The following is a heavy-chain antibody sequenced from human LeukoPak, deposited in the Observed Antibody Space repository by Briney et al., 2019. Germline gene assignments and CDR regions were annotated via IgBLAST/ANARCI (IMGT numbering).Heavy chain of an antibody. Sequence: GGSLRLSCAASGFTFSDYYMSWIRQAPGKGLEWLSYISTSGSSIYYADSVKGRFTISRDNAKNSLYLQMNSLRAEDRAVYYCARARGCSGYAVYFDYWGPGTLVTVSS. CDR3: ARARGCSGYAVYFDY. J-gene: IGHJ4*02. CDR2: ISTSGSSI. D-gene: IGHD5-12*01. CDR1: GFTFSDYY. V-gene: IGHV3-11*01.